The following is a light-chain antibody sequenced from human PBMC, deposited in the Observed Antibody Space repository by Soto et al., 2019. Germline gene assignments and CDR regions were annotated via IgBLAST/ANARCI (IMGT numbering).Light chain of an antibody. CDR2: DVS. V-gene: IGLV2-14*01. CDR1: SSDVGGYNY. CDR3: SSYTSSSPLV. J-gene: IGLJ2*01. Sequence: QSALTQPASVSGSPGQSITISCTGTSSDVGGYNYVSWYQQHPGKAPKLMIYDVSNRPPEVSNRFSGSKSGNTASLTISGLQAEDEADYYCSSYTSSSPLVFGGGTKVTVL.